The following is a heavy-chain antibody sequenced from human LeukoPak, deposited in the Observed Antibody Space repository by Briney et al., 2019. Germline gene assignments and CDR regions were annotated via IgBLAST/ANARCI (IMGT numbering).Heavy chain of an antibody. Sequence: SETLSLTCTVSGGSISSSSYYWGWIRQPPGKGLEWIGSIYYSGSTYYNPSLRSRVTISVDTSKNQFSLKLSSVTAADTAVYYCARRLAYGDSSRPYYFDYWGQEPLVTVSS. V-gene: IGHV4-39*01. CDR2: IYYSGST. CDR1: GGSISSSSYY. D-gene: IGHD4-17*01. J-gene: IGHJ4*02. CDR3: ARRLAYGDSSRPYYFDY.